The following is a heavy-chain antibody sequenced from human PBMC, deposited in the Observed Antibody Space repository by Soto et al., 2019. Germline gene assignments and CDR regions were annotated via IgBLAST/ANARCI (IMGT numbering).Heavy chain of an antibody. CDR1: GGSISSGGYY. Sequence: SETLSLTCTVSGGSISSGGYYWSWIRQHPWKCLEWIGYIYYSGSTYYNPSLKSRVTISVDTSKNQFSLKLSSVTAADTAVYYCARASVGCSGGSCYSFDYWGQGTLVTVSS. CDR2: IYYSGST. D-gene: IGHD2-15*01. J-gene: IGHJ4*02. V-gene: IGHV4-31*03. CDR3: ARASVGCSGGSCYSFDY.